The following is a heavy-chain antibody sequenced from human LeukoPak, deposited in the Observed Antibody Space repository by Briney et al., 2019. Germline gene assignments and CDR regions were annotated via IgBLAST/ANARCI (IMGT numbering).Heavy chain of an antibody. Sequence: PSETLSLTCTVSGGSISSHYWSWIRQPPRKGLEWIGYIYYSGSTNYNPSLKSRVTISVDTSKNQFSLKLSSVTAADTAVYYCARDYYDMYAFDIWGQGTMVTVSS. CDR1: GGSISSHY. J-gene: IGHJ3*02. CDR2: IYYSGST. CDR3: ARDYYDMYAFDI. V-gene: IGHV4-59*11. D-gene: IGHD3-22*01.